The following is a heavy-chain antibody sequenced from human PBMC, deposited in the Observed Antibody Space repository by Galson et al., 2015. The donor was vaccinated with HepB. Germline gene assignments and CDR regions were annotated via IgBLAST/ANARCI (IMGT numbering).Heavy chain of an antibody. CDR3: ARVYRLRPYSGSLRGAFDY. V-gene: IGHV3-30-3*01. CDR1: GFTFSSYA. J-gene: IGHJ4*02. D-gene: IGHD1-26*01. Sequence: SLRLSCAASGFTFSSYAMHWVRQAPGKGLEWVAVISYDGSNKYYADSVKGRFTISRDNSKNTLYLQMNSLRAEDTAVYYCARVYRLRPYSGSLRGAFDYWGQGTLVTVSS. CDR2: ISYDGSNK.